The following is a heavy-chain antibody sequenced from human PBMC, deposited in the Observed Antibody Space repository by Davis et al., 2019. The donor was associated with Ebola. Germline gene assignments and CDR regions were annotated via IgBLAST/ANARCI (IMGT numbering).Heavy chain of an antibody. CDR3: ARDPGYYDFWSGYYKGMDV. J-gene: IGHJ6*02. V-gene: IGHV1-69*04. D-gene: IGHD3-3*01. Sequence: SVKVSCKASGGTFSSYAISWVRQAPGQGLEWMGRIIPILGIANYAQKFQGRVTITADKSTSTAYMELSSLRSEDTAVYYCARDPGYYDFWSGYYKGMDVWGQGTTVTVSS. CDR2: IIPILGIA. CDR1: GGTFSSYA.